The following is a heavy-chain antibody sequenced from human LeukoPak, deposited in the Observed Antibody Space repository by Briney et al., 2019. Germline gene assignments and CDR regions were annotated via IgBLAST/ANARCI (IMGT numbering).Heavy chain of an antibody. V-gene: IGHV4-59*01. Sequence: PSETLSLTCTVSGDSISSYYWSWIRQPPGKGLEWIGYIYYSGSTNYNPSLKSRVTISVDTSKNQFSLKLSSVTAADTAVYYCARFYDSSGYYYMDVWGKGTTVTVSS. CDR2: IYYSGST. CDR1: GDSISSYY. J-gene: IGHJ6*03. D-gene: IGHD3-22*01. CDR3: ARFYDSSGYYYMDV.